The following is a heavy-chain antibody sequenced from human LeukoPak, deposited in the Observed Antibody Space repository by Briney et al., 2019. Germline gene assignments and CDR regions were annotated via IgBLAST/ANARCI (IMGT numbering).Heavy chain of an antibody. CDR3: ARAPYYYYYMDV. CDR1: GGSISSYY. Sequence: SETLSLTCTVSGGSISSYYWSWIRQPPGKGLEWIGYIFFSGSTNYNPSLKSRVTISVDTSKNQFSLKLSSVTAADTAVYYCARAPYYYYYMDVWGKGTTVTVSS. V-gene: IGHV4-59*08. CDR2: IFFSGST. J-gene: IGHJ6*03.